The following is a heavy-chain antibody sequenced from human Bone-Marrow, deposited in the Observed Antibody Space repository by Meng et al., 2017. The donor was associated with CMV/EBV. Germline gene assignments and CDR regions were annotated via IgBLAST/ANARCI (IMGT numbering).Heavy chain of an antibody. V-gene: IGHV3-49*04. D-gene: IGHD2-15*01. Sequence: GGSLRLSCATSGFTFSSYAMHWVRQAPGKGLEWVGFIRSKAYGGTTEYAASVKGRFTISRDDSKSIAYLQMNSLKTEDTAVYYCASCRSDLSADYWGQGTLVTGSS. CDR3: ASCRSDLSADY. J-gene: IGHJ4*02. CDR2: IRSKAYGGTT. CDR1: GFTFSSYA.